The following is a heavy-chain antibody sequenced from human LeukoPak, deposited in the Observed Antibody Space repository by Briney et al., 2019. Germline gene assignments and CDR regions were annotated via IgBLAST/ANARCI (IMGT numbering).Heavy chain of an antibody. CDR2: INHSGST. Sequence: SEALSLTCAVYGGSFSGYYWSWLRQPPGKGLEWIGEINHSGSTNYNPSLKSRVTISVDTSKNQFSLKLSSVTAADTAVYYCARSGYYDSSGYLGYWGQGTLVTVSS. J-gene: IGHJ4*02. CDR3: ARSGYYDSSGYLGY. V-gene: IGHV4-34*01. CDR1: GGSFSGYY. D-gene: IGHD3-22*01.